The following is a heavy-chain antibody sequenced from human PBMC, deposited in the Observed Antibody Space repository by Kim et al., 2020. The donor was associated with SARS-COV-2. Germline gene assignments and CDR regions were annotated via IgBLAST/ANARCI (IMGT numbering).Heavy chain of an antibody. CDR1: GGTFSSYA. CDR2: IISIFGTA. D-gene: IGHD3-10*01. CDR3: ARPSRTVIWFGELLNGMDV. Sequence: SVKVSCKASGGTFSSYAISWVRQAPGQGLEWMGGIISIFGTANYAQKFQGRVTITADESTSTAYMELSSLSSEDTAVYYCARPSRTVIWFGELLNGMDVWGQGTTVTVSS. V-gene: IGHV1-69*13. J-gene: IGHJ6*02.